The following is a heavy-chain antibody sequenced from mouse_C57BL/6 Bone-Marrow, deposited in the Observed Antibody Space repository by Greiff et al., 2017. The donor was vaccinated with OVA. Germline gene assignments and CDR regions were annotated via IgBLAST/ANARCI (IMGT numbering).Heavy chain of an antibody. Sequence: VKLVESGAELARPGASVKLSCKASGYTFTSYGISWVKQRTGQGLEWIGEIYPRSGNTYYNEKFKGKATLTADKSSSTAYMELRSLTSEDSAVYFCARYGNYGYAMDYWGQGTSVTVSS. J-gene: IGHJ4*01. CDR1: GYTFTSYG. V-gene: IGHV1-81*01. CDR3: ARYGNYGYAMDY. D-gene: IGHD2-1*01. CDR2: IYPRSGNT.